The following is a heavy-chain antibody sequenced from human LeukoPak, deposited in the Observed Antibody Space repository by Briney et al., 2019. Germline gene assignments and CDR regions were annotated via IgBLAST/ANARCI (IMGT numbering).Heavy chain of an antibody. D-gene: IGHD3-9*01. V-gene: IGHV3-23*01. CDR3: AKGTYYDILTGYSYLSY. J-gene: IGHJ4*02. Sequence: PGGSLRLSCAASGFTFSSYAMSWVRQAPGKGLEWVSAISGGGGSTYYADSVKGRFTISRDNSKNTLYLQMNSLRAEDTAVYYCAKGTYYDILTGYSYLSYWGQGTLVTVSS. CDR1: GFTFSSYA. CDR2: ISGGGGST.